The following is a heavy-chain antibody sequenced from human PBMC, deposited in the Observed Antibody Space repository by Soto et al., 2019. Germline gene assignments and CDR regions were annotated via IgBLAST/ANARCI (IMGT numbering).Heavy chain of an antibody. CDR1: GFTFSSYS. CDR2: ISSSSSYI. Sequence: GGSLRLSCAASGFTFSSYSMNWVRQAPGKGLEWVSSISSSSSYIYYADSVKGRFTISRDNAKNSLYLQMNSLRAEDTAVYYCARDRWDYTETSGWFDPWGQGTLVTVSS. CDR3: ARDRWDYTETSGWFDP. V-gene: IGHV3-21*01. J-gene: IGHJ5*02. D-gene: IGHD4-17*01.